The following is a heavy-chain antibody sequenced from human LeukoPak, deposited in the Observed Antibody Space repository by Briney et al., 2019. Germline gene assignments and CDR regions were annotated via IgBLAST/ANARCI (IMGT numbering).Heavy chain of an antibody. V-gene: IGHV2-5*01. D-gene: IGHD3-10*01. Sequence: SGPTLVKPTQNLTLTCTFSGFSLSTSGVGVGWMRQPPGKALEGLVLTYRNDDKRYSPSLKSRLTNTQDTSKNQVVLTMTNMDHVDTATYYCARFITMVRGVIQRDFDYWGQGTLVTVSS. CDR3: ARFITMVRGVIQRDFDY. J-gene: IGHJ4*02. CDR2: TYRNDDK. CDR1: GFSLSTSGVG.